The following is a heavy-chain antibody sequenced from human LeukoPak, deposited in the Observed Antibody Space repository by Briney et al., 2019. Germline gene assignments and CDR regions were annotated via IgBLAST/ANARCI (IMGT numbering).Heavy chain of an antibody. D-gene: IGHD6-19*01. V-gene: IGHV3-23*01. CDR2: VSANENT. Sequence: GGSLRLSCAASGFTFSSYAMSWVRQAPGKGLEWVSAVSANENTYYVDSVKGRFTISRDNAKSTLYLQMNSLRAEDTTVYYCAKDLRPQSSGWLFDYWGQGTLVTVSS. CDR1: GFTFSSYA. CDR3: AKDLRPQSSGWLFDY. J-gene: IGHJ4*02.